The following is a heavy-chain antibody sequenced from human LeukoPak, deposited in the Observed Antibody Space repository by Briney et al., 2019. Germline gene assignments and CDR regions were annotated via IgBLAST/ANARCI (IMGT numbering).Heavy chain of an antibody. D-gene: IGHD3-10*01. CDR1: GGTFSSYT. J-gene: IGHJ6*02. CDR3: ARDGPQDYYGSGSYYSPLFRYYYYGMDV. V-gene: IGHV1-69*04. Sequence: GASVKVSCKASGGTFSSYTISWVRQAPGQRLEWMGRIIPILGIANYAQKFQGRVTITADKSTSTAYMELSSLRSEDTAVYYCARDGPQDYYGSGSYYSPLFRYYYYGMDVWGQGTTVTVSS. CDR2: IIPILGIA.